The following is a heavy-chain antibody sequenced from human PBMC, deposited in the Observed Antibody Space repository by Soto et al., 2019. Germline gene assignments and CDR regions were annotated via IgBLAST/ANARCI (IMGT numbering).Heavy chain of an antibody. V-gene: IGHV1-46*02. Sequence: QVQLVQSGPEVRKPGASVRLSCATSGYNINQYYIHRVRQAPGQGLVWMGIINLRGGTTEYAHKVRGRVTVTGDTSTRTAYMELSSLRSGDTAVYFCARGPDNSDVPRWDHWGQGTLITVSS. J-gene: IGHJ4*02. D-gene: IGHD4-17*01. CDR2: INLRGGTT. CDR3: ARGPDNSDVPRWDH. CDR1: GYNINQYY.